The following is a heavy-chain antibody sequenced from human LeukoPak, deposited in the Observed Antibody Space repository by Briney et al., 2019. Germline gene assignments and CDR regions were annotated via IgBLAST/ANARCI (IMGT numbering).Heavy chain of an antibody. V-gene: IGHV3-74*01. CDR1: GFTFSSYW. CDR2: INSDGSST. D-gene: IGHD3-22*01. CDR3: ATSNYYYDSSGPKGFFDY. Sequence: GGSLRLSCAASGFTFSSYWMHWVRQAPGKGLVWVSRINSDGSSTSYADSVKGRFTISRDNAKNTLYLQMNSLRAEDTAVYYCATSNYYYDSSGPKGFFDYWGQGTLVTVSS. J-gene: IGHJ4*02.